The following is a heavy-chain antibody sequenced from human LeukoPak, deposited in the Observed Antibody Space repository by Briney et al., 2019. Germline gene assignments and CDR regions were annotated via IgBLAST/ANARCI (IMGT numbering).Heavy chain of an antibody. CDR2: IIPILGIA. D-gene: IGHD2-2*01. CDR3: ASGWSSTSWLDY. Sequence: SVKVSCKASGGTFGSYTISWVRQAPGQGLEWMGRIIPILGIANYAQKFQGRVTITADKSTSTAYMELRSLRSDDTAVYYCASGWSSTSWLDYWGQGTLVTVSS. V-gene: IGHV1-69*02. CDR1: GGTFGSYT. J-gene: IGHJ4*02.